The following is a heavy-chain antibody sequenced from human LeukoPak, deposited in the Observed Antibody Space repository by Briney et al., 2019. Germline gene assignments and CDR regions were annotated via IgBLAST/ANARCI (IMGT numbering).Heavy chain of an antibody. J-gene: IGHJ4*02. V-gene: IGHV1-8*01. CDR1: GYTFTSYD. Sequence: ASVKVSCKASGYTFTSYDINWVRQATGQGLEWMGWMNPNSGNTGCAQKFQGRVTMTRNTSISTAYMELSSLRSEDTAVYYCARSPLEWLSRDDYWGQGTLVTVSS. CDR2: MNPNSGNT. D-gene: IGHD3-3*01. CDR3: ARSPLEWLSRDDY.